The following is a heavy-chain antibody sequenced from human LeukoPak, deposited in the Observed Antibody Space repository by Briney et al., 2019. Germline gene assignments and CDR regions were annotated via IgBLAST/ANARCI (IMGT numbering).Heavy chain of an antibody. Sequence: GGSLRLSCAASGFTFSSYSMNWVRQAPGKGLEWVSSISSSSSYIYYADSVKGRFTISRDNAKNSLYLQMNSLRAEDTAVYYCAREGGILTGSLPYYFDYWGQGTLVTVSS. CDR1: GFTFSSYS. D-gene: IGHD3-9*01. V-gene: IGHV3-21*01. J-gene: IGHJ4*02. CDR2: ISSSSSYI. CDR3: AREGGILTGSLPYYFDY.